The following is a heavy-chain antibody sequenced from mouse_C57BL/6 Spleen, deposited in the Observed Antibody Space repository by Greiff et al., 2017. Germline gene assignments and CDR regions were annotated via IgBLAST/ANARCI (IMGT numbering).Heavy chain of an antibody. CDR1: GYTFTDYY. V-gene: IGHV1-26*01. CDR3: ARSRYYGSPYAMDY. D-gene: IGHD1-1*01. J-gene: IGHJ4*01. Sequence: EVQLQQSGPELVKPGASVKISCKASGYTFTDYYMNWVKQSHGKSLEWIGDINPNNGGTSYNQKFKGKATLTVDKSSSTAYMELRSLTSEDSAVYYCARSRYYGSPYAMDYWGQGTSVTVSS. CDR2: INPNNGGT.